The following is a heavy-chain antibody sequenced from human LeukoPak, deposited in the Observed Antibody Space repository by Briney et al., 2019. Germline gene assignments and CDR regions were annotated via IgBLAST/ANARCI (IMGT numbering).Heavy chain of an antibody. CDR1: GGSISSSSYY. CDR2: IYYSGST. J-gene: IGHJ4*02. CDR3: ARSKGGYSGSIPYYFDY. Sequence: SETLSLTCTVSGGSISSSSYYWGWIRQPPGKGLEWIGSIYYSGSTYYNPSLKSRVTISVDTSKNQFSLKLSSVTAADTAVYYCARSKGGYSGSIPYYFDYWGQGTLVTVSS. V-gene: IGHV4-39*07. D-gene: IGHD1-26*01.